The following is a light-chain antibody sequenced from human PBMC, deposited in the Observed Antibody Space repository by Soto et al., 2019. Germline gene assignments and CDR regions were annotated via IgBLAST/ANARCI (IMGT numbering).Light chain of an antibody. CDR1: SSDIGGYKY. CDR2: EVS. Sequence: QSVLTQPASVSGSPGQSITISCTGSSSDIGGYKYVSWYQQHPGKAPKLIIYEVSSLPSGVSNRFSGSKSGNTASLTISGLQADDEADYHCGSFTGGITPYVFGTGTKLTVL. CDR3: GSFTGGITPYV. V-gene: IGLV2-14*01. J-gene: IGLJ1*01.